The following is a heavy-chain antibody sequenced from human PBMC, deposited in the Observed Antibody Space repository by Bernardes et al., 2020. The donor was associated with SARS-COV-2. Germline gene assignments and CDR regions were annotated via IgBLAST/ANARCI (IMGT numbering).Heavy chain of an antibody. CDR3: ATGAATYYYDSRGYYRLDY. J-gene: IGHJ4*02. Sequence: ASVKVTCKVSGYTLTELPMHWVRQAPGKELEWMGSFDPEDGETIYAQKFQGRVSMTEDTSTDTAYMELRSLRSDDTAVYYCATGAATYYYDSRGYYRLDYWGQGTLVTVSS. CDR1: GYTLTELP. D-gene: IGHD3-22*01. CDR2: FDPEDGET. V-gene: IGHV1-24*01.